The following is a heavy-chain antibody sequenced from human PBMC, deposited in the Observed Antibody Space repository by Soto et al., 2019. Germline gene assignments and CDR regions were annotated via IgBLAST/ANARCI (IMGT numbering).Heavy chain of an antibody. J-gene: IGHJ6*02. CDR3: ARGRSMFKMERSKHYYYCDMDV. CDR1: GYNFAGYF. CDR2: INPNSGGT. D-gene: IGHD1-1*01. Sequence: ASVKVSCKASGYNFAGYFIHWVRQAPGQGLEWMGWINPNSGGTNYAQKFQGRVTMTRDTSISTAYMEVSGLRSDDTAVYFCARGRSMFKMERSKHYYYCDMDVWGQGTTVTVSS. V-gene: IGHV1-2*02.